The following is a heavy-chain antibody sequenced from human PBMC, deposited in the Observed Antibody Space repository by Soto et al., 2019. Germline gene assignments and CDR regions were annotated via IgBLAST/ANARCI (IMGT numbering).Heavy chain of an antibody. D-gene: IGHD6-19*01. CDR2: IKQDGSEN. J-gene: IGHJ4*02. CDR3: AGGSGWLADK. V-gene: IGHV3-7*04. CDR1: GFIFSNHW. Sequence: EVYLVGSGGDLVQPGGSLRLSCAASGFIFSNHWMNWVRQAPGKGLEWVANIKQDGSENKYVDSVKGRFTISRDNAKYSLYLRMNSLRAEDTAVYYCAGGSGWLADKWGQGTLVTVSS.